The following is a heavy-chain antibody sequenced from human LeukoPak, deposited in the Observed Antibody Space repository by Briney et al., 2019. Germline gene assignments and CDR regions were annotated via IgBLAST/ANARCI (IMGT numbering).Heavy chain of an antibody. CDR1: GFSLSTSGVG. J-gene: IGHJ4*02. D-gene: IGHD3-9*01. Sequence: SGPTLVKPTQTLTLTCTFSGFSLSTSGVGVGWIRQPPGKALEWLALIYWNDDKRYSPSLKSRLTITKDTSKNQVVLTMTNMGPVDTATYYCAHRPALRYFDWLLFRDWGQGTLVTVSS. CDR2: IYWNDDK. CDR3: AHRPALRYFDWLLFRD. V-gene: IGHV2-5*01.